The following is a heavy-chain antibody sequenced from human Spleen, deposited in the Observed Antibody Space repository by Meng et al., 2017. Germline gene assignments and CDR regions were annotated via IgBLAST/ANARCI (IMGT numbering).Heavy chain of an antibody. CDR3: ARDRYHGFDS. V-gene: IGHV1-18*01. CDR1: DYTFSSNG. CDR2: ISTYSGNT. J-gene: IGHJ4*02. Sequence: ASAKVSCKASDYTFSSNGISWVRQAPGQGLEWMGWISTYSGNTNYAQKLQGRVTLTTDTSTTTAYMEQRSLRSDDTAVYYCARDRYHGFDSWGQGTLVTVSS. D-gene: IGHD3-16*02.